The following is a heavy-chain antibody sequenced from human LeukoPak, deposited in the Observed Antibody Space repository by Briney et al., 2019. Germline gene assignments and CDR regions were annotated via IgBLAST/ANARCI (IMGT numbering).Heavy chain of an antibody. CDR2: IYYSGST. D-gene: IGHD4-11*01. V-gene: IGHV4-39*07. CDR1: GGSISSTTDY. J-gene: IGHJ4*02. Sequence: SETLSLTCTVSGGSISSTTDYWGWIRQPPGKGLEWIGTIYYSGSTYYDPSLKSRVTISVDTPKNQFSLKLSSVTAADTAVYYCARGPTVKYFDYWGQGTLVTVSS. CDR3: ARGPTVKYFDY.